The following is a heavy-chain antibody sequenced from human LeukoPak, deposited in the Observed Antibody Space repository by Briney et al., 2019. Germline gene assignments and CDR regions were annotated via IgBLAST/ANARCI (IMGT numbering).Heavy chain of an antibody. D-gene: IGHD3-10*01. Sequence: GASVKVSCKASGGTFSSYAISWVRQAPGQGLEWMGGIIPISGTANYAQKFQGRVTITADESTSTAYMELSSLRSEDTAVYYCARSMVRGVIGRFDPWGQGTLVTVSS. CDR3: ARSMVRGVIGRFDP. CDR2: IIPISGTA. J-gene: IGHJ5*02. CDR1: GGTFSSYA. V-gene: IGHV1-69*13.